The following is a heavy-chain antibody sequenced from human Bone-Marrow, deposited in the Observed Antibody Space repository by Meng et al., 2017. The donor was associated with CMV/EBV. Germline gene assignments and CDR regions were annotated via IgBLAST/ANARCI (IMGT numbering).Heavy chain of an antibody. V-gene: IGHV3-48*01. J-gene: IGHJ3*02. CDR3: ARGIFGVPEFPFDI. CDR1: GFTFSSYS. Sequence: GGSLRLSCAASGFTFSSYSMNWVRQAPGKGLEWVSYISSSSSTIYYADSVKGRFTISRDNSKNQFSLKLSSVTAADTAVYYCARGIFGVPEFPFDIWGQGTMVTVSS. D-gene: IGHD3-3*01. CDR2: ISSSSSTI.